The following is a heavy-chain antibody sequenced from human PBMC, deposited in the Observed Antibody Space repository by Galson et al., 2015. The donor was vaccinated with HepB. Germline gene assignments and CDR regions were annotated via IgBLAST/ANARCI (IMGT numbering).Heavy chain of an antibody. V-gene: IGHV3-48*03. Sequence: SLRLSCAASGFTFNSYEMNWVRQAPGKGLEWVSYISSSGGTIYYADSVKGRFTISRDNAKSLYLRMNSLTAEDTAVYYCARSKSPSSPSDNWGQGTLVTVSS. CDR1: GFTFNSYE. J-gene: IGHJ4*02. CDR2: ISSSGGTI. D-gene: IGHD6-13*01. CDR3: ARSKSPSSPSDN.